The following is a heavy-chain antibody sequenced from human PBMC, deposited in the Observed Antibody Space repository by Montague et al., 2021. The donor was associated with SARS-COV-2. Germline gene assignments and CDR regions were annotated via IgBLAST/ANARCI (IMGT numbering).Heavy chain of an antibody. CDR2: IYYSGST. D-gene: IGHD4-17*01. CDR1: GGSISSSCYY. V-gene: IGHV4-39*07. CDR3: AVNGNYYYYYDGMDV. J-gene: IGHJ6*02. Sequence: SETLSLTCTVSGGSISSSCYYWGWLRQPPGKGLEWIVSIYYSGSTYYNPSLKSRVTISVDTSKNQFSLKLSSVTAADTAVYYCAVNGNYYYYYDGMDVWGQGTTVTVSS.